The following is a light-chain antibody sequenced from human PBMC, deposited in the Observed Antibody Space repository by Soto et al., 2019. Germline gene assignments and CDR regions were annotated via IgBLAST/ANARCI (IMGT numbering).Light chain of an antibody. CDR2: GAS. V-gene: IGKV3-15*01. Sequence: EIVMTHSPFTSTVSXIQYATLPXXASQSVSSNLAWYQQKPGQAPRLLIYGASTRATGIPARFSGSGSGTEFTLTISSLQSEDFAVYYCQQYNNWPRTFGQGTKVDIK. J-gene: IGKJ1*01. CDR1: QSVSSN. CDR3: QQYNNWPRT.